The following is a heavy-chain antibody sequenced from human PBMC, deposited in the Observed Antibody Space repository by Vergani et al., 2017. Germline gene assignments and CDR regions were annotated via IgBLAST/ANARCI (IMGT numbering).Heavy chain of an antibody. CDR1: GFPFSDYG. CDR3: AKVPGFCSSSTCYRNYYFDL. D-gene: IGHD2-2*01. V-gene: IGHV3-30*18. Sequence: QVQLVESGGGEVQPGRSLRLSCSAAGFPFSDYGVHWFRQAPGKGLEWVSVISYDGNKKNYADSVKGRFTISRDNSKNTLFLQMNSLRAEDTAVYYCAKVPGFCSSSTCYRNYYFDLWGRGTLVTVSS. J-gene: IGHJ2*01. CDR2: ISYDGNKK.